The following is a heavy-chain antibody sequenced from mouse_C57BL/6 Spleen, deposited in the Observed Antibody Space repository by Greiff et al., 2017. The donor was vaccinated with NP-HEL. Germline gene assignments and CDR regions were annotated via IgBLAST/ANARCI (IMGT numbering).Heavy chain of an antibody. CDR2: INPYNGGT. CDR1: GYTFTDYY. Sequence: EVQLQQSGPVLVKPGASVKMSCKASGYTFTDYYMNWVKQSHGKSLEWIGVINPYNGGTSYNQKFKGKATLTVDKSSSTAYMELNSLTSEDSAVYYCAREGDDYGSSLPFDYWGQGTTLTVSS. D-gene: IGHD1-1*01. J-gene: IGHJ2*01. V-gene: IGHV1-19*01. CDR3: AREGDDYGSSLPFDY.